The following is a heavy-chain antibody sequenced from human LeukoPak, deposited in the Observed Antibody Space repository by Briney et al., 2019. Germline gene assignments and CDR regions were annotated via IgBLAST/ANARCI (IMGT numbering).Heavy chain of an antibody. V-gene: IGHV7-4-1*02. D-gene: IGHD5-18*01. CDR2: INTNTGNP. CDR1: GYTFTSYA. J-gene: IGHJ4*02. CDR3: ARVPRGYSYPRDYFDY. Sequence: ASVKVSCKASGYTFTSYAMNWVRQAPGQGLEWMGWINTNTGNPTYAQGFTGRFVFSLDTSVSTAYLQISSLKAEDTAVYYCARVPRGYSYPRDYFDYWGQGTLVTVSS.